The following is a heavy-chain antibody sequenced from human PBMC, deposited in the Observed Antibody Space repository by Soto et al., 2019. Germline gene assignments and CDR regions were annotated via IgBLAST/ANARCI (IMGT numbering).Heavy chain of an antibody. D-gene: IGHD6-6*01. J-gene: IGHJ6*02. Sequence: SETLSLTCTVSGGSISSGGYYWSWIRQHPGKGLEWIGYIYYSGSTYYNPSLKSRVTISVDTSKNQFSLKLSSVTAADTAVYYCARDPARGIAARSYYYYGMDVWGQGTTVT. V-gene: IGHV4-31*03. CDR3: ARDPARGIAARSYYYYGMDV. CDR1: GGSISSGGYY. CDR2: IYYSGST.